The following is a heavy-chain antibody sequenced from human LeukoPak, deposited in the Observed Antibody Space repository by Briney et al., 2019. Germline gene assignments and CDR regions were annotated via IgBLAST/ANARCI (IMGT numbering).Heavy chain of an antibody. CDR2: ISSSGSTI. J-gene: IGHJ4*02. D-gene: IGHD3-22*01. CDR3: ARSFLKYYYDSSGLFDY. V-gene: IGHV3-48*03. CDR1: GFTFSSYE. Sequence: PGGSLRLSCAASGFTFSSYEMNWVRQAPRKGLEWVSYISSSGSTIYYADSVKGRFTISRDNAKNSLYLQMNSLRAEDTAVYYCARSFLKYYYDSSGLFDYWGQGTLVTVSS.